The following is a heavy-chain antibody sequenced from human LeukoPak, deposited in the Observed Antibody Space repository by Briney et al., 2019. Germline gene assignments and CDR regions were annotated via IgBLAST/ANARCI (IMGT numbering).Heavy chain of an antibody. V-gene: IGHV3-30-3*01. CDR2: ISYDGSNK. CDR3: AREAGIVGATFDY. D-gene: IGHD1-26*01. Sequence: SLRXXXXAXXXTFSXYAMHWVRQXPGKGLEWVAVISYDGSNKYYADSVKGRFTISRDNSKNTLYLQMNSLRAEDTAVYYCAREAGIVGATFDYWGQGTLVTVSS. J-gene: IGHJ4*02. CDR1: XXTFSXYA.